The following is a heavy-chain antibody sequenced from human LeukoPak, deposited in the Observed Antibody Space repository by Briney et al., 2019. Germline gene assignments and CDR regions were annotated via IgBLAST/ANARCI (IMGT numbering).Heavy chain of an antibody. CDR1: GFTFSSYW. D-gene: IGHD6-13*01. V-gene: IGHV3-21*01. CDR2: ISSSSSYI. Sequence: GGSLRLSCAASGFTFSSYWMSWVRQAPGKGLEWVSSISSSSSYIYYADSVKGRFTISRDNAKNSLYLQMNSLRAEDTAVYYCAREGSSSWSKWFDPWGQGTLVTVSS. CDR3: AREGSSSWSKWFDP. J-gene: IGHJ5*02.